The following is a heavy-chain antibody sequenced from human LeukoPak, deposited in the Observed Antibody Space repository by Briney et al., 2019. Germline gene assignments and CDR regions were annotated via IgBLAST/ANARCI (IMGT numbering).Heavy chain of an antibody. V-gene: IGHV4-34*01. D-gene: IGHD3-3*01. CDR1: GGSFSGYY. CDR3: ARRTDYDFWSGYYTGAYWFDP. J-gene: IGHJ5*02. CDR2: INHSGST. Sequence: SETLSLTCAVYGGSFSGYYWSWIRQPPGKGLEWIGEINHSGSTNYNPPLKSRVTISVDTSKNQFSLKLSSVTAADTAVYYCARRTDYDFWSGYYTGAYWFDPWGQGTLVTVSS.